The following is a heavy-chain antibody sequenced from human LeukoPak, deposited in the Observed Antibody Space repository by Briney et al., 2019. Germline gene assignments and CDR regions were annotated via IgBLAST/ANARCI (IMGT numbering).Heavy chain of an antibody. CDR3: RSHGAS. D-gene: IGHD4-17*01. CDR1: GGSVSSSSYY. Sequence: SETLSLTCTVYGGSVSSSSYYWGWVRQPPGKGLEWIGLMSHSGTSAYNPSLEGRLTISVDTSKNQFSLRLTSVPAADTAVYCSRSHGASWGQGTLVTVSS. V-gene: IGHV4-39*01. J-gene: IGHJ5*02. CDR2: MSHSGTS.